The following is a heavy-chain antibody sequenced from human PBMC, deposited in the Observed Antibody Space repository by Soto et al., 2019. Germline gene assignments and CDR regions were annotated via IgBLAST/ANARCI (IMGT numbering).Heavy chain of an antibody. CDR3: ARDRVITFGGVIVNDAFDI. Sequence: QVQLVQSGAEVKKPGASVKVSCKASGYTFTSYYMHWVRQAPGQGLEWMGIINPSGGSTSYAQKYQGRVNMTRDTSTSTVYMELSSLRSEDTAVYYCARDRVITFGGVIVNDAFDIWGQGTMVTVSS. J-gene: IGHJ3*02. CDR1: GYTFTSYY. D-gene: IGHD3-16*02. CDR2: INPSGGST. V-gene: IGHV1-46*03.